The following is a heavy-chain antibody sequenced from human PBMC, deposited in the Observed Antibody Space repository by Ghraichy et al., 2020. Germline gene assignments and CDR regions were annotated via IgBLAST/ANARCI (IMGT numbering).Heavy chain of an antibody. Sequence: SETLSLTCAVSGGSISSGGYSWTWIRQPPGKGLEWIGYIYYSGSTNYNPSLKSRVTISVDTSKNQFSLKLSSVTAADTAVYYCARDCSSTSCYFLNYYYGMDVWGQGTTVTVSS. J-gene: IGHJ6*02. CDR2: IYYSGST. CDR1: GGSISSGGYS. V-gene: IGHV4-61*08. CDR3: ARDCSSTSCYFLNYYYGMDV. D-gene: IGHD2-2*01.